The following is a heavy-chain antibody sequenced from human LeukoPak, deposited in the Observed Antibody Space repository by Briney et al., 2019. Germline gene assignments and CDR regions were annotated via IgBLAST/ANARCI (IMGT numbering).Heavy chain of an antibody. Sequence: GGSLRLSCIGSGLNFGDYAMSWVRQAPGKGLEWVGFIRSNTYGGTAEHAASVTGRFTISRDDSKSIAYLQMNSLKTEDTAVYYCTRGPSFYDTSGYYPALYFRDWGLGTLVTVSS. V-gene: IGHV3-49*04. D-gene: IGHD3-22*01. J-gene: IGHJ1*01. CDR1: GLNFGDYA. CDR3: TRGPSFYDTSGYYPALYFRD. CDR2: IRSNTYGGTA.